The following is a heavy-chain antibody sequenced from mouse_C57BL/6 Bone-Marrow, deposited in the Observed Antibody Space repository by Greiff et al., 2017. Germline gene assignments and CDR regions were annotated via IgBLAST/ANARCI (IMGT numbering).Heavy chain of an antibody. CDR2: INPYNGGT. Sequence: VQLQQSGPVLVKPGASVKMSCKASGYTFTDYYMNWVKQSHGKSLEWIGVINPYNGGTSYNQKFKGKATLTVDKSSSTAYMELNSLTSEDSAVYYCDLYYCNTGVWGKGTTVTVSS. V-gene: IGHV1-19*01. CDR3: DLYYCNTGV. CDR1: GYTFTDYY. J-gene: IGHJ1*03. D-gene: IGHD2-1*01.